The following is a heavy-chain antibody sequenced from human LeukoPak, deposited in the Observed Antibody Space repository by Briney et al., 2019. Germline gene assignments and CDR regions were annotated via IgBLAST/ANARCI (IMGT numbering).Heavy chain of an antibody. D-gene: IGHD3-3*01. CDR2: IYYSGST. CDR3: ARDLLIFGVAPAKNAFDI. CDR1: GGSISSYY. Sequence: SETLSLTCTVSGGSISSYYWSWIRQPPGKGLEWIGYIYYSGSTNYNPSLKSRVTISVDTSKNQFSLKLSSVTAADTAVYYCARDLLIFGVAPAKNAFDIWGQGTMVTVSS. J-gene: IGHJ3*02. V-gene: IGHV4-59*01.